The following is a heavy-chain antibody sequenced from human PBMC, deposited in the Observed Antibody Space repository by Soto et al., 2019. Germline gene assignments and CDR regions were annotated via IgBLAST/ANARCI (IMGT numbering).Heavy chain of an antibody. D-gene: IGHD3-10*01. Sequence: LSLTCAVYGGSFSGYYWSWIRQPPGKGLEWIGEINHSGSTNYNPSLKSRVTISVDTSKNQFSLKLSSVTAADTAVYYCASQRSRYYYGSGRPLDYWGQGTLVTISS. CDR3: ASQRSRYYYGSGRPLDY. V-gene: IGHV4-34*01. CDR1: GGSFSGYY. J-gene: IGHJ4*02. CDR2: INHSGST.